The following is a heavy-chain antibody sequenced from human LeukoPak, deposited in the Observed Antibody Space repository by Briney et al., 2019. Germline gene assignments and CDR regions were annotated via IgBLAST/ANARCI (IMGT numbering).Heavy chain of an antibody. CDR2: MHRDGRS. CDR3: ARGIKRYYYYGLGSFPYDS. Sequence: PSETLSLTCAVYGGSLSSYYWSWVRQSPGKGLEWIGEMHRDGRSDYSPSLGSRVTISVDASKNQFSLYLRSMTAADTAVYYCARGIKRYYYYGLGSFPYDSWGQGSLVTVSS. D-gene: IGHD3-10*01. J-gene: IGHJ4*02. CDR1: GGSLSSYY. V-gene: IGHV4-34*01.